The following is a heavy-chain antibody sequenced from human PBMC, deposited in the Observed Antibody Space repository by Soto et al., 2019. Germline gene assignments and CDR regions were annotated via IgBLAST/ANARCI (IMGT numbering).Heavy chain of an antibody. Sequence: GALRLSCAASGFTFNIYALHWVRQAPGKVLEWVAVISFDGTKKYYSDSVKGRFTISRDNLKNTLYLQMNNLRVEDAALYFCAREDDYGYRYINYGLDVWGQGTTVNVSS. CDR3: AREDDYGYRYINYGLDV. CDR1: GFTFNIYA. D-gene: IGHD4-17*01. CDR2: ISFDGTKK. V-gene: IGHV3-30-3*01. J-gene: IGHJ6*02.